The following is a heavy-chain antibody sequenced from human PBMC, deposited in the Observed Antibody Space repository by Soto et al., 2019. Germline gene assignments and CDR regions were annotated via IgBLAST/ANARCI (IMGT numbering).Heavy chain of an antibody. CDR1: GFTFSSIP. J-gene: IGHJ4*02. CDR2: ISSSGGST. V-gene: IGHV3-23*01. Sequence: GGSLRLSCAASGFTFSSIPMSWFGQAPGKGLEWVSGISSSGGSTYYADSVKGRFTISRDNSKNMLYLQMNNLRAEDTAVYYCAKAQGGSYFDYWGQGTLVTVSS. CDR3: AKAQGGSYFDY. D-gene: IGHD2-15*01.